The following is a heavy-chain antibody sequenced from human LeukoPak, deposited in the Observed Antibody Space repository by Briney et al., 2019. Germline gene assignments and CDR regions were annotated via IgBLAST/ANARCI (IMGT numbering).Heavy chain of an antibody. Sequence: SETLNVNCIVSGGSIRGGKYNWGWIRQPPGKGLEWIGTIYYSENTNYNPSLKSRVTIFVDTSKNQFSLKLSSVTAADTAVYYCARHLVGVSGYDLLWAFDITAQGRTVNVSS. J-gene: IGHJ3*02. D-gene: IGHD5-12*01. CDR3: ARHLVGVSGYDLLWAFDI. V-gene: IGHV4-39*01. CDR1: GGSIRGGKYN. CDR2: IYYSENT.